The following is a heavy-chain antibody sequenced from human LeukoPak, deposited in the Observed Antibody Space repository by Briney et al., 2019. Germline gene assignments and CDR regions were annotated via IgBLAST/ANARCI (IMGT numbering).Heavy chain of an antibody. Sequence: PGASVKVSCMPSGYTFIYYVISWVRQAPGQGLEWMGWINAYNGNTNDAQKFQGRVTMTTDTSTSTAYMELRSLRSDDTAVYYCARGEKPYDYWGQGTLVSVSS. D-gene: IGHD1-26*01. CDR3: ARGEKPYDY. V-gene: IGHV1-18*01. CDR2: INAYNGNT. J-gene: IGHJ4*02. CDR1: GYTFIYYV.